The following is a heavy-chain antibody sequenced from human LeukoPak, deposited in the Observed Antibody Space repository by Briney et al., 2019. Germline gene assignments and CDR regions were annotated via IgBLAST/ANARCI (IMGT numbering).Heavy chain of an antibody. J-gene: IGHJ3*02. CDR3: ADLWFGDGSAFDS. V-gene: IGHV3-30*04. CDR1: RFTFSSYA. Sequence: QSGVPVTLSCAASRFTFSSYARHWPRQAPGKGLEGVAGKSIEGRHKYFPGSLKGRFTISRDNSKNTLYLQMDSLRAGDTAVYFWADLWFGDGSAFDSWGQGGMVAVSS. D-gene: IGHD3-10*01. CDR2: KSIEGRHK.